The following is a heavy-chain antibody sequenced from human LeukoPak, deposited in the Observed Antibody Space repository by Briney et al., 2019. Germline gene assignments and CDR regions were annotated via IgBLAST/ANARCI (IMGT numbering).Heavy chain of an antibody. Sequence: GVSLRLSCVASGFTFSSHSMNWVRQAPGKGLEWVSYISSSGSTIYYADSVKGRFTISRDNAKNSLYLQMNSLRAEDTAVYYCAELGITMIGGVWGKGTTVTISS. J-gene: IGHJ6*04. D-gene: IGHD3-10*02. CDR1: GFTFSSHS. CDR2: ISSSGSTI. V-gene: IGHV3-48*04. CDR3: AELGITMIGGV.